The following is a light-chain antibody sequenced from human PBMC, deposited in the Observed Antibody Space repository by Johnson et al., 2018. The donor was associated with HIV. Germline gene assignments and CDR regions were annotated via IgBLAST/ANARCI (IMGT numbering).Light chain of an antibody. J-gene: IGLJ1*01. CDR3: GTWDTRLSAGHV. CDR1: SSNIGNNY. CDR2: DNN. Sequence: QSVLTQPPSVSAAPGQKVTISCSGSSSNIGNNYVCSHQQLPGTAPKLLIYDNNKRPSGIPDRISGSKSGTSATLGITGLQPGDEADYYCGTWDTRLSAGHVFGTGTKVTVL. V-gene: IGLV1-51*01.